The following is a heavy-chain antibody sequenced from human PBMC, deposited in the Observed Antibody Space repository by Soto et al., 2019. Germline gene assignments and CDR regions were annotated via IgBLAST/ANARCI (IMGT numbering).Heavy chain of an antibody. CDR2: IYPGDSDT. V-gene: IGHV5-51*01. J-gene: IGHJ4*02. CDR1: GYSFTSYW. D-gene: IGHD4-17*01. Sequence: PGESLKISYKGSGYSFTSYWIGWVRQMPGKGLEWMGIIYPGDSDTRYSPSFQGQVTISADKSISTAYLQWSSLKASDPAMYYCVSLKVADYGESYYFDYWGQGTLVTVSS. CDR3: VSLKVADYGESYYFDY.